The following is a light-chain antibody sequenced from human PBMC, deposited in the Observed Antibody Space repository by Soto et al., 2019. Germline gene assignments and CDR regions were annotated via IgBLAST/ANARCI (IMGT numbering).Light chain of an antibody. CDR3: QQYNSSSRT. J-gene: IGKJ1*01. CDR2: DAS. Sequence: DIQMTQSPSTLSASVGYRVTITCPASQSISSLLAWYQQKPGKAPKLLIYDASSLESGVPSRFSGSGSGTEFTLTISSLQPDDFATYYCQQYNSSSRTFGQGTKVDIK. CDR1: QSISSL. V-gene: IGKV1-5*01.